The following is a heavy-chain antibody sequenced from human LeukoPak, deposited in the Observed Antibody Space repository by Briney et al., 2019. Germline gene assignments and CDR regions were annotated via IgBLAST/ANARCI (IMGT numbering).Heavy chain of an antibody. D-gene: IGHD1-20*01. CDR3: ARHSLIGTTPFDY. V-gene: IGHV1-46*01. J-gene: IGHJ4*02. Sequence: ASVKVSCKASGYTFTGYYMHWLRQAPGQGLEWMGVINPSGGSTAYAQQFQGRVTMTRDTSTSTVYMELSSLRSEDTAVYYCARHSLIGTTPFDYWGQGTLVTVSS. CDR1: GYTFTGYY. CDR2: INPSGGST.